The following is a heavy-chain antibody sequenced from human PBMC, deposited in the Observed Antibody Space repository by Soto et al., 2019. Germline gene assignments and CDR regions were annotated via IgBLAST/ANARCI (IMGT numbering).Heavy chain of an antibody. CDR3: ARDRIEAAGTPRFNYYYGMDV. J-gene: IGHJ6*02. CDR2: IYGGLTT. D-gene: IGHD6-13*01. Sequence: EVQLVESGGGLIQPGGSLRLSCAASGFTVSSTYMTWVRQAPGKGLEWVSVIYGGLTTSYADSVKGRFTISRDNSKKTLFLQMNSLRAEDTAVYYCARDRIEAAGTPRFNYYYGMDVWGQGTTVTVSS. CDR1: GFTVSSTY. V-gene: IGHV3-53*01.